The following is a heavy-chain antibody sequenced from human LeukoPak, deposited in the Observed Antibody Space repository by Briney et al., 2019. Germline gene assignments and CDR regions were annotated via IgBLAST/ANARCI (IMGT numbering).Heavy chain of an antibody. V-gene: IGHV3-30*18. CDR1: GFTFSIYG. CDR2: ISDDGEKK. CDR3: AKDSAFGMDA. J-gene: IGHJ6*04. D-gene: IGHD2-2*01. Sequence: PGRSLRLFCTGSGFTFSIYGIHWVRQAPGKGLEWVAVISDDGEKKFYGDSVKGRFTISRDDSKNTVSVQMNRLRPEDTAVYYCAKDSAFGMDAWGKGTTVIVSS.